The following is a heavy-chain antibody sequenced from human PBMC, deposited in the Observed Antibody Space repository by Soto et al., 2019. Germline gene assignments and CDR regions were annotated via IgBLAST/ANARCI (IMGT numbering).Heavy chain of an antibody. CDR1: GGSISSYY. CDR3: ARDGVSLKRPHYYYYGMDV. V-gene: IGHV4-59*01. CDR2: IYYSGST. J-gene: IGHJ6*02. D-gene: IGHD2-8*01. Sequence: QVQLQESGPGLVKPSETLSLTCTVSGGSISSYYWSWIRQPPGKGLEWIGYIYYSGSTNYNPSLXSRVTISVDTXXNXFXXKLSSVTAADTAVYYCARDGVSLKRPHYYYYGMDVWGQGTTDTVSS.